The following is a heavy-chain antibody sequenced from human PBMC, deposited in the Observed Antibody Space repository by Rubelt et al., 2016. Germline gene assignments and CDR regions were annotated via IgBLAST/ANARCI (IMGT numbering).Heavy chain of an antibody. D-gene: IGHD6-19*01. V-gene: IGHV4-59*08. J-gene: IGHJ4*02. CDR2: IYYSGST. Sequence: QVQLQESGPGLVKPSETLSLTCTVSGCSINSYYWSWIRQPPGQGLEWLGHIYYSGSTNYNPSLKSRVTRSVDTSKNQFSRKLNSVTAADTAVYYCARSGKQWDALDYWGQGTLVTVSS. CDR3: ARSGKQWDALDY. CDR1: GCSINSYY.